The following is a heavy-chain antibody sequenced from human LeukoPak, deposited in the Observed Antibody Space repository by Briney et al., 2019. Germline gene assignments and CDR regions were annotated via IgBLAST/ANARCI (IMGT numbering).Heavy chain of an antibody. CDR2: MNPNSGNT. V-gene: IGHV1-8*01. Sequence: ASVKVSCKASGYTFTSYDINWVRQATGQWLEWMGWMNPNSGNTGYAQKFQGRVTMTRNTSISTAYMELSSLRSEDTAVYYCARGDYYGSGIDYWGQGTLVTVSS. J-gene: IGHJ4*02. CDR1: GYTFTSYD. CDR3: ARGDYYGSGIDY. D-gene: IGHD3-10*01.